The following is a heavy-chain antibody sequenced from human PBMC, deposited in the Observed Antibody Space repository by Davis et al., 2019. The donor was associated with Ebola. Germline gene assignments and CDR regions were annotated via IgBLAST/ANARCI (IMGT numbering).Heavy chain of an antibody. Sequence: AASVKVSCKASGYTFTSYGISWVRQAPGQGLEWMGWISAYNGNTNYAQKLQGRVTMTTDTSTSTAYMELRSLRSDDTAVYYCATLRSWCSGGSCYDWFDPWGQGTLVTVSS. CDR2: ISAYNGNT. CDR3: ATLRSWCSGGSCYDWFDP. D-gene: IGHD2-15*01. J-gene: IGHJ5*02. V-gene: IGHV1-18*01. CDR1: GYTFTSYG.